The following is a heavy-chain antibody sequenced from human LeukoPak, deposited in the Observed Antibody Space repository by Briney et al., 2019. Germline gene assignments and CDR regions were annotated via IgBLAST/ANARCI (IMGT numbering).Heavy chain of an antibody. CDR3: AKVTVCYGCYFDY. Sequence: GSLRLSCAASGYTFSRHGMTLVPQAPGKGLEWVSIINGSGDNTNYAETVKGRFTIARDNCKNTVYLQMNSLRGEDTAIYYCAKVTVCYGCYFDYWGQGTLVTVSS. J-gene: IGHJ4*02. D-gene: IGHD3-16*01. CDR1: GYTFSRHG. CDR2: INGSGDNT. V-gene: IGHV3-23*01.